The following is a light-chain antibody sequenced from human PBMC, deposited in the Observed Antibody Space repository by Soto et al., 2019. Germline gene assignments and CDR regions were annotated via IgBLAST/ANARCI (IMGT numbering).Light chain of an antibody. Sequence: EIVLTQSPATLSLSPGERATLSCRASQSVRSYLAWYQQKPGQAPRLLLYDASNRATGIPARFSGSGSGTDFTLTISSLEPEDFAIYYCQQRSIWPEITFGQGTRLEIK. V-gene: IGKV3-11*01. CDR2: DAS. J-gene: IGKJ5*01. CDR3: QQRSIWPEIT. CDR1: QSVRSY.